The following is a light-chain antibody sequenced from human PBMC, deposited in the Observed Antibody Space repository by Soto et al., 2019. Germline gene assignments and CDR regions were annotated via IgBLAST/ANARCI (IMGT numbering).Light chain of an antibody. CDR3: QQYNNWPPP. J-gene: IGKJ1*01. V-gene: IGKV3-15*01. CDR2: GAS. Sequence: ATLSVKKGERATLSCRASQSVSSNLAWYQHKPGQAPRLLIYGASTGATGIPARFSGSGSGTECTLTFCSLQSEDFAVYYCQQYNNWPPPFGQGSNV. CDR1: QSVSSN.